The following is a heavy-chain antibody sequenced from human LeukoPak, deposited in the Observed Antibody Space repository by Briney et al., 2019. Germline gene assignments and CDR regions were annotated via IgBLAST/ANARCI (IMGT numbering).Heavy chain of an antibody. J-gene: IGHJ3*02. Sequence: SETLSLTCTVSGGSISSYYWSWIRQPPGKGLEWIGYIYYSGSTNYNPSLKSRVTISVDTSKNQFSLKLSSVTAADTAVYYCARTLLLAAAGTGDAFDIWGQGTMVTVSS. CDR3: ARTLLLAAAGTGDAFDI. CDR2: IYYSGST. V-gene: IGHV4-59*01. CDR1: GGSISSYY. D-gene: IGHD6-13*01.